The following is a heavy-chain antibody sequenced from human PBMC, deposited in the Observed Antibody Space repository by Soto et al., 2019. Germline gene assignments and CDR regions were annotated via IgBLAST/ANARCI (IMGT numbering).Heavy chain of an antibody. J-gene: IGHJ4*02. Sequence: QVQLQESGPGLVTPSQTLSLTCTVSGGSISSGGYYWSWIRRHQGKGLEWIGYIYYSGSTYYNPSLKNHMTMSVDQSNNPCSLKLSSVTSADTAVYYGAGGPVVANWGQGTLVTVSS. D-gene: IGHD5-12*01. CDR1: GGSISSGGYY. CDR3: AGGPVVAN. V-gene: IGHV4-31*01. CDR2: IYYSGST.